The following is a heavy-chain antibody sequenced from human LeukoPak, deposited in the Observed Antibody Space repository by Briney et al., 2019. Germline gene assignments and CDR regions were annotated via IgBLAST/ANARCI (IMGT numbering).Heavy chain of an antibody. CDR3: AKVSGVDTAMMYYFDY. V-gene: IGHV3-48*03. Sequence: GGSLRLSCAASGFTFSSYEMNWVRQAPGKGLEWVSYISSSGSTIYYADSVKGRFTISRDNAKNSLYLQMNSLRAEDTAVYYCAKVSGVDTAMMYYFDYWGQGTLVTVSS. J-gene: IGHJ4*02. CDR2: ISSSGSTI. D-gene: IGHD5-18*01. CDR1: GFTFSSYE.